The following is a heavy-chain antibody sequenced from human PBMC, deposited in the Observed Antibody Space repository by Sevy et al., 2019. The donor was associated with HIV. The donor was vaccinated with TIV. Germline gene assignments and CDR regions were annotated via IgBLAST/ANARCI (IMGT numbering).Heavy chain of an antibody. D-gene: IGHD3-22*01. V-gene: IGHV3-9*01. J-gene: IGHJ6*01. Sequence: GGSLRLSCAASGFTFDEYAMHWVRQAPGKGLEWVAGISSKSGSIGYVDSVKGRFTISRDNAKNSLYLQMNSLRGEDTARYYCVKDAFTYYDSNRRMDLWGQGTTVTVSS. CDR2: ISSKSGSI. CDR3: VKDAFTYYDSNRRMDL. CDR1: GFTFDEYA.